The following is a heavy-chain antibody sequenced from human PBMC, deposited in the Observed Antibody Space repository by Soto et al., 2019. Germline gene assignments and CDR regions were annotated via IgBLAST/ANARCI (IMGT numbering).Heavy chain of an antibody. Sequence: PSETLSLTCAVSGGSISSGGYSWSWIRQPPGKGLEWIGYIYHSGSTYYNPSLKSRVTISVDRSKNQFSLKLSSVTAADTAVYYCARGVQLWLQTGYGMDVWGQGTTVTVSS. CDR1: GGSISSGGYS. D-gene: IGHD5-18*01. CDR2: IYHSGST. V-gene: IGHV4-30-2*01. CDR3: ARGVQLWLQTGYGMDV. J-gene: IGHJ6*02.